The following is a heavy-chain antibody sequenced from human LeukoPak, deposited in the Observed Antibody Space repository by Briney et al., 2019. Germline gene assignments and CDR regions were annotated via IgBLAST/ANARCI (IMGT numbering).Heavy chain of an antibody. D-gene: IGHD7-27*01. CDR2: MNPNSGNT. CDR3: ARGSPEALTGVGFDY. Sequence: ASVKVSCKASGYTFTSYDVNWVRQATGQGLEWMGWMNPNSGNTGYAQKFQGRVTITRNTSISTAYMELSSLRSEDTAVYYCARGSPEALTGVGFDYWGQGTLVTVSS. J-gene: IGHJ4*02. CDR1: GYTFTSYD. V-gene: IGHV1-8*03.